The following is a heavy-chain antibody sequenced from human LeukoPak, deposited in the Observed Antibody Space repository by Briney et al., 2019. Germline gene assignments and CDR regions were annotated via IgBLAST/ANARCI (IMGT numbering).Heavy chain of an antibody. J-gene: IGHJ5*02. D-gene: IGHD5-12*01. V-gene: IGHV3-23*01. CDR2: ISGSGGST. CDR3: AKDPGYSGYGRFDP. Sequence: GGSLRLSCAASGFTFSSYAMSWVRQAPGKGLEWVSAISGSGGSTYYADSVKGRFTISRDNTKNTLYLQMNSLRAEDTAVYYCAKDPGYSGYGRFDPWGQGTLVTVSS. CDR1: GFTFSSYA.